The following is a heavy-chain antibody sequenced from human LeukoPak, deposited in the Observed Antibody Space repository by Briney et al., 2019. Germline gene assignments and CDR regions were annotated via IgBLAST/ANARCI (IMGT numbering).Heavy chain of an antibody. Sequence: PGGSLRLSCAASGFTFSSYSMNWVRQAPGKGLEWVSSISSSSSYIYYADSVKGRFTISRDNAKNSLYLQMNSLTAEDTAVYYCARAEEDIVVVPAAETNFYYYYYMDVWGKGTTVTISS. CDR1: GFTFSSYS. CDR3: ARAEEDIVVVPAAETNFYYYYYMDV. V-gene: IGHV3-21*01. J-gene: IGHJ6*03. CDR2: ISSSSSYI. D-gene: IGHD2-2*01.